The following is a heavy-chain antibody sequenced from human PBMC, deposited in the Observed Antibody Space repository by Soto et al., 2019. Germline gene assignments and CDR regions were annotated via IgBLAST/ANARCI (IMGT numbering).Heavy chain of an antibody. CDR2: VHGGGST. CDR3: AGRLTTAASIDY. CDR1: GFTVSNNH. V-gene: IGHV3-53*01. Sequence: VGSLRLSCAASGFTVSNNHMTWVRQAAGKGLELVSFVHGGGSTSYADSVKGRFTISRDNSKNTLYLQMDSLRAEDTAIYYCAGRLTTAASIDYWGRGTLVTVSS. D-gene: IGHD3-16*01. J-gene: IGHJ4*02.